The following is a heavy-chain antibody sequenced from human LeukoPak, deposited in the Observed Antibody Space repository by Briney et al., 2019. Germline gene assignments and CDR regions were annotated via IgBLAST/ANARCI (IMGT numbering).Heavy chain of an antibody. D-gene: IGHD3-22*01. CDR3: AKAYYYDSSGYYQFDY. CDR1: GFTFSSYA. V-gene: IGHV3-23*01. CDR2: ISGSGGST. J-gene: IGHJ4*02. Sequence: GGSLRLSCAASGFTFSSYAMSWVRQAPGKGLEWVSAISGSGGSTYYADSVKGRFTISRDHSKNTLYLQMNSLRAEDTAVYYCAKAYYYDSSGYYQFDYWGQGTLVTVSS.